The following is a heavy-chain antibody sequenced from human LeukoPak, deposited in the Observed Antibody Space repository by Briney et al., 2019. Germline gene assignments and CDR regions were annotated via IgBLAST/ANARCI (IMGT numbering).Heavy chain of an antibody. Sequence: GGSLRLSCAASGFTFSNYSMHWVRQAPGKGLEWVSFIRCHRSNIYYADSVKGRFTISRDNSKNTLYLQMNSLRAEDTAVYYCAKVFEKWELRQEYYVDYWSQGTLVTVSS. CDR1: GFTFSNYS. V-gene: IGHV3-30*02. CDR2: IRCHRSNI. D-gene: IGHD1-26*01. J-gene: IGHJ4*02. CDR3: AKVFEKWELRQEYYVDY.